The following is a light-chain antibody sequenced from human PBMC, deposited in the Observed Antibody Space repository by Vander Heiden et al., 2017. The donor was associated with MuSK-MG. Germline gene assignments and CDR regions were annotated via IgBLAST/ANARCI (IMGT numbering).Light chain of an antibody. J-gene: IGLJ3*02. CDR2: ENN. CDR3: GTWDSRLSAWV. V-gene: IGLV1-51*02. Sequence: QSVLTQPPSVSAAPGQNVTISCSGSSSSIGNNHVSWYQQVPGKAPKLLIYENNARPPGIPDRFSGSKSGASATLAITGLQTGDEADYYCGTWDSRLSAWVFGGGTRLTVL. CDR1: SSSIGNNH.